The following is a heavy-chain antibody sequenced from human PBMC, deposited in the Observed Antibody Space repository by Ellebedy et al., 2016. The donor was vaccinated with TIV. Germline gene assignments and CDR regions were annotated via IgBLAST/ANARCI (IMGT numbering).Heavy chain of an antibody. J-gene: IGHJ5*02. D-gene: IGHD3-16*01. V-gene: IGHV1-3*01. Sequence: AASVKVSCKASGYIVTNHAIHWVRQAPGQSFEWMGWIYPANGDTKYSQQFQGRVTFTSDTSASTAYMELSSLRSEDTAVYYCARDKPGGDNWFAPWGQGTLVTVSS. CDR2: IYPANGDT. CDR1: GYIVTNHA. CDR3: ARDKPGGDNWFAP.